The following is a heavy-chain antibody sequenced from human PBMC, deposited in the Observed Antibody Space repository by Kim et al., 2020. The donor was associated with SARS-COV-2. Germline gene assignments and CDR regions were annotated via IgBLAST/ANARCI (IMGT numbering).Heavy chain of an antibody. J-gene: IGHJ6*02. V-gene: IGHV4-39*01. CDR1: GGSISSSSYY. CDR3: ARPKGPGATYYYYYGMDV. D-gene: IGHD1-26*01. Sequence: SETLSLTCTVSGGSISSSSYYWGWIRQPPGKGLEWIGSIYYSGSTYYNPSLKSRVTISVDTSKNQFSLKLSSVTAADTAVYYCARPKGPGATYYYYYGMDVWGQGTTVTVSS. CDR2: IYYSGST.